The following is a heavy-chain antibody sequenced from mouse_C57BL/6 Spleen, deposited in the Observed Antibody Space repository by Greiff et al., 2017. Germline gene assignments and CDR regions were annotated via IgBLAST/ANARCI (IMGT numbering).Heavy chain of an antibody. D-gene: IGHD2-3*01. CDR3: AHPLYDGYYYFDY. V-gene: IGHV3-6*01. CDR2: ISYDGSN. Sequence: EVQLQQSGPGLVKPSQSLSLTCSVTGYSITSGYYWNWIRQFPGNKLEWMGYISYDGSNNYNPSLKNRISITRDTSKNQFFLKLNSVTTEDTATYYCAHPLYDGYYYFDYWGQGTTLTVSS. J-gene: IGHJ2*01. CDR1: GYSITSGYY.